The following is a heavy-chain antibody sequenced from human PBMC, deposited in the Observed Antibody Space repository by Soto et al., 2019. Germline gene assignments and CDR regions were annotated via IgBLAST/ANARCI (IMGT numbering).Heavy chain of an antibody. D-gene: IGHD6-6*01. Sequence: GGSLRLSCAASGFTFSNAWMSWVRQAPGKGLEWVGRIKSKTDGGTTDYAAPVKGRFTISRDDSKNTLYLQMNSLKTEDTAVYYCTTGCGIAARPAFDIWGQGTMVTVSS. CDR3: TTGCGIAARPAFDI. CDR2: IKSKTDGGTT. V-gene: IGHV3-15*01. J-gene: IGHJ3*02. CDR1: GFTFSNAW.